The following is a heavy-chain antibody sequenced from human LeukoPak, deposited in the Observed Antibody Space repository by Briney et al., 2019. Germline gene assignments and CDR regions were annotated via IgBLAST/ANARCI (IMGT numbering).Heavy chain of an antibody. CDR3: AKTPGGAAGNRVFDH. V-gene: IGHV3-23*01. D-gene: IGHD6-13*01. J-gene: IGHJ4*02. CDR2: ISASGDGI. Sequence: GGSLRLSCAASGFTFSSHAMSWARQAPGKGLEWVSAISASGDGIYYTDSVKGRFTMSRDNSKDTLYLQMNSLRADDTAVYYCAKTPGGAAGNRVFDHWGQGALVTVSS. CDR1: GFTFSSHA.